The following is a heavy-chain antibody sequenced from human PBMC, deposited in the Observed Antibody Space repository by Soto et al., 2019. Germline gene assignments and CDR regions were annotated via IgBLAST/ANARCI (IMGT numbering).Heavy chain of an antibody. CDR3: ARDPRDYYYDSSGWGYFDY. V-gene: IGHV1-46*01. CDR2: INPSGGST. D-gene: IGHD3-22*01. J-gene: IGHJ4*02. CDR1: GYTFTSYY. Sequence: QVQLVQSGAEVKKPGASVKVSCKASGYTFTSYYMHWVRQAPGQGLEWMGIINPSGGSTSYAQKFQGRVTMTRDTSTSTVYMELSSLRSEDTAVYYCARDPRDYYYDSSGWGYFDYWGQGTLVTVSS.